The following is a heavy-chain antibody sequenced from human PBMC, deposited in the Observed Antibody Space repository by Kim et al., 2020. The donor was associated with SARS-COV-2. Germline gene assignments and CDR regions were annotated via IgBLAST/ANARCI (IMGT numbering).Heavy chain of an antibody. Sequence: KCQGRVTIPADKSTSTAYMELSSLRSEDTAVYYCARASFFYDSSGYHFDYWGQGTLVTVSS. V-gene: IGHV1-69*04. J-gene: IGHJ4*02. CDR3: ARASFFYDSSGYHFDY. D-gene: IGHD3-22*01.